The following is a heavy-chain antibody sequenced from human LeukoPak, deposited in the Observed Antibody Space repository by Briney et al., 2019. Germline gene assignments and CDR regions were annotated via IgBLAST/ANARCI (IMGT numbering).Heavy chain of an antibody. CDR2: IYYSGST. D-gene: IGHD3-9*01. Sequence: PSETLSLTCTVSGGSISSGGYYWSWIRQHPGKGPEWIGYIYYSGSTYYNPSLKSRVTISVDTSKNQFSLKLSSVTAADTAVYYCARGRGSYYDILTGYYSLYCFDYWGQGTQVTVSS. J-gene: IGHJ4*02. CDR3: ARGRGSYYDILTGYYSLYCFDY. V-gene: IGHV4-31*03. CDR1: GGSISSGGYY.